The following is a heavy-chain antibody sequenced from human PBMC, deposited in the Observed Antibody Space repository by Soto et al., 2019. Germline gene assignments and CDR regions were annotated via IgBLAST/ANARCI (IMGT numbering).Heavy chain of an antibody. CDR3: ASGGILTGFDY. V-gene: IGHV4-39*07. CDR1: GGSISGSYYY. J-gene: IGHJ4*02. D-gene: IGHD3-9*01. Sequence: NPSETLSLTCAVSGGSISGSYYYWAWLRQSPGKGPEWIGSVFYTGFTSYNPSLESRVSVSVDTSKSQFSLKLSSVTAADTAVYYCASGGILTGFDYWGQGTLVTVSS. CDR2: VFYTGFT.